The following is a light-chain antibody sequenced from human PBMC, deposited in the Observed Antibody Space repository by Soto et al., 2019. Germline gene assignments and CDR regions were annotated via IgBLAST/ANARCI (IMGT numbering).Light chain of an antibody. CDR1: SSNIGSNT. J-gene: IGLJ1*01. Sequence: QSLRTQPPSASGTPGQIVAISCSGSSSNIGSNTVTWYQQLPGTAPKLLIYSTSQRSSGVPGRFSGSKSGASASLSISGLQSEDEADYYCAAWDDRLDVYVFGTGTKVTVL. CDR2: STS. CDR3: AAWDDRLDVYV. V-gene: IGLV1-44*01.